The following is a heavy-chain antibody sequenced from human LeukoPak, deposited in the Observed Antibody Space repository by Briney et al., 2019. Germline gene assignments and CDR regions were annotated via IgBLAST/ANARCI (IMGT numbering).Heavy chain of an antibody. V-gene: IGHV4-59*08. Sequence: ASETLSLTCTVSGGSISSYYWSWIRQPPGKGLEWIGYIYYSGSTNYNPSLKSRVTISVDTPKNQFSLKLSSVTAADTAVYYCARNVKDAFDIWGQGTMVTVSS. CDR3: ARNVKDAFDI. CDR2: IYYSGST. J-gene: IGHJ3*02. CDR1: GGSISSYY.